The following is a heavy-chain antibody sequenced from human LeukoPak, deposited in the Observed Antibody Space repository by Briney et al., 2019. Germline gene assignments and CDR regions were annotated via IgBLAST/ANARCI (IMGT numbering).Heavy chain of an antibody. CDR1: GYTFTSYA. V-gene: IGHV1-3*01. Sequence: ASVKVSCKASGYTFTSYAMHWVRQAPGQRLEWMGWINAGNGNTKYSQRFQGRVTITRDTSASTAYMELSSLRSEDTAVYYCARVWRSGPKGGAFDIWGQGTMVTVSS. J-gene: IGHJ3*02. D-gene: IGHD2-15*01. CDR2: INAGNGNT. CDR3: ARVWRSGPKGGAFDI.